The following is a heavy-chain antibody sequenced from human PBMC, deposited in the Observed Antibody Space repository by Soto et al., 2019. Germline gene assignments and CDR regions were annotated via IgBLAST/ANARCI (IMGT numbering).Heavy chain of an antibody. CDR1: GFTFSSYG. J-gene: IGHJ6*02. V-gene: IGHV3-33*01. CDR2: IWYDGSNK. Sequence: GGSLRLSCAASGFTFSSYGMHWVRQAPGKGLEWVAVIWYDGSNKYYADSVKGRFTISRDNSKNTLYLQMNSLRAEDTAVYYCAREPANSYGVARVMDVWGQGTTVTVSS. CDR3: AREPANSYGVARVMDV. D-gene: IGHD5-18*01.